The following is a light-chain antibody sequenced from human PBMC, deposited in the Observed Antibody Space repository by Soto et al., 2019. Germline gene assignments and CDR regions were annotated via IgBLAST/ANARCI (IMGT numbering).Light chain of an antibody. J-gene: IGKJ1*01. CDR2: LGS. Sequence: DIVMTQSPLSLPVTPGEPASISCRSSQSLLHSNGYNYLDWYLQKPGQSPQLLIYLGSNRASGVPDRFSGSRSGTDFTLKISRVEAEDVGVYYCMQHLQSWTFGQGTKVEIK. CDR3: MQHLQSWT. V-gene: IGKV2-28*01. CDR1: QSLLHSNGYNY.